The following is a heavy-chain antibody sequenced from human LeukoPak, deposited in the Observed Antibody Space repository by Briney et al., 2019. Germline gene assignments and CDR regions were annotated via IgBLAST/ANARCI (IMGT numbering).Heavy chain of an antibody. Sequence: PGGSLRLSCAASGINVTTDYMTWIRQAPGKGLECVSLIYGDNAAYYAESVRGRFIISRDNLKNTLFLQMNSLRPEDTALYYCVSSTGQQFIPYDYWGHGTHVTVSS. D-gene: IGHD6-13*01. CDR2: IYGDNAA. CDR1: GINVTTDY. CDR3: VSSTGQQFIPYDY. V-gene: IGHV3-66*02. J-gene: IGHJ4*01.